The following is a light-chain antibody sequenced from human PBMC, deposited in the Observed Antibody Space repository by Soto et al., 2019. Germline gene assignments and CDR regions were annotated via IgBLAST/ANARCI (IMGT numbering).Light chain of an antibody. Sequence: ILMTQSPATLSVSPGERATLSCRASQSVSNNLAWYQQKPGQAPRLLIYDASTRATGIPARFSGSGSGTDCTLTISGLQSEDFAVYYCQQYNNWPPWTFGQGTKVQIK. CDR3: QQYNNWPPWT. CDR2: DAS. V-gene: IGKV3-15*01. J-gene: IGKJ1*01. CDR1: QSVSNN.